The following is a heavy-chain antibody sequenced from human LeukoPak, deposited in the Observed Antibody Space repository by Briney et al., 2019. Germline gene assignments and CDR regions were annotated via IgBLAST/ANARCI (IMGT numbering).Heavy chain of an antibody. Sequence: GGSLRLSCAASGFTFSSYNMNWVRQAPGKGLEWVSSIIMRGIYLYYADSVKGRFTISRDNAKNSLYLQMNSLRAEDTAVYYCATSLRTGGIFDYWGQGTLVTVSS. CDR2: IIMRGIYL. CDR3: ATSLRTGGIFDY. V-gene: IGHV3-21*01. D-gene: IGHD2-15*01. CDR1: GFTFSSYN. J-gene: IGHJ4*02.